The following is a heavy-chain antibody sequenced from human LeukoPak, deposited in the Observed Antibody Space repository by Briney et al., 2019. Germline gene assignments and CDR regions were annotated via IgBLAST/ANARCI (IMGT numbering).Heavy chain of an antibody. CDR2: INTNTGNP. Sequence: ASVKVSCKASGYTFTSYGITWVRQAPGQGLEWMGWINTNTGNPTYAQGFTGRFVFSLDTSVSTAYLQISSLKAEGTAVYYCARGRTYYDFWSGPYYFDYWGQGTLVTVSS. D-gene: IGHD3-3*01. CDR1: GYTFTSYG. J-gene: IGHJ4*02. V-gene: IGHV7-4-1*02. CDR3: ARGRTYYDFWSGPYYFDY.